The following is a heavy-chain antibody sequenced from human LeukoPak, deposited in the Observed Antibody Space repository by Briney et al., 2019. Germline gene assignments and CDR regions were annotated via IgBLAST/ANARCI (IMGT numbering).Heavy chain of an antibody. Sequence: GASVKVSCKASGYTFTSYGISWVRQAPGQGLEWMGWISAYNGNTNYAQKLQGRVTMTTDTSTSTAYMELRSLRSDDTAVYYCARDLDYDILTGQNHKPQFDYWGQGTLVTVSS. CDR2: ISAYNGNT. J-gene: IGHJ4*02. CDR1: GYTFTSYG. D-gene: IGHD3-9*01. V-gene: IGHV1-18*01. CDR3: ARDLDYDILTGQNHKPQFDY.